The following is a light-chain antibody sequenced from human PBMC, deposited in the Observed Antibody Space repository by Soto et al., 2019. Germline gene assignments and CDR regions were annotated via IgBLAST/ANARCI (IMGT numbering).Light chain of an antibody. Sequence: DIQLTQSPSVLSASVGDTVTITCRASQALSNYLAWYPQKPGKAPDLLIYSASTLQSGVPSGFSGSGSETEFSLTIRALQPEDFATYYCQQLSRYPLTFGGGTKVDIK. CDR2: SAS. J-gene: IGKJ4*01. CDR1: QALSNY. V-gene: IGKV1-9*01. CDR3: QQLSRYPLT.